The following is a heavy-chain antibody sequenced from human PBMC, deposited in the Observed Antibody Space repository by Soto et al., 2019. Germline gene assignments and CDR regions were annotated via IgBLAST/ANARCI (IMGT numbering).Heavy chain of an antibody. CDR1: GFTFSTYG. Sequence: PGGSLRLSCAASGFTFSTYGMNWVRQAAGKGLEWVSGIDFSGGTYYADSVKGQFTISRDNSKNTLYLQMNSLRGEDTAIYYCAKGTASGDFGMDVWGQGTTVTVSS. V-gene: IGHV3-23*01. J-gene: IGHJ6*02. D-gene: IGHD5-18*01. CDR2: IDFSGGT. CDR3: AKGTASGDFGMDV.